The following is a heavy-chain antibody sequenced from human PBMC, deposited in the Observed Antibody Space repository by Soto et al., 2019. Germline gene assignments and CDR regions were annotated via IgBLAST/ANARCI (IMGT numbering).Heavy chain of an antibody. CDR1: GGSISSGGYY. CDR3: ARGGVSSSYNWFDP. V-gene: IGHV4-31*03. Sequence: SETLSLTCTVSGGSISSGGYYWSWIRQHPGKGLEWIGYIYYSGSTYYNPSLKSRVTISVDTSKNQFSLKLSSVTAADTAVYYCARGGVSSSYNWFDPWGQGTLVTVSS. D-gene: IGHD6-13*01. J-gene: IGHJ5*02. CDR2: IYYSGST.